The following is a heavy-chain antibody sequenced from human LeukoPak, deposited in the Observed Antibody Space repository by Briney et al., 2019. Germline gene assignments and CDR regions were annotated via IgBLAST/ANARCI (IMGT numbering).Heavy chain of an antibody. V-gene: IGHV3-30*18. CDR1: GFTLSSYG. CDR2: ISYDGNNK. D-gene: IGHD4-17*01. Sequence: PGGSLRLSCAASGFTLSSYGMHWVRQAPGKGLEWVAVISYDGNNKYYADSVKGRFTISRDNSKNTLFLQMNSLRAEDTAVYYCAKEPDYGDYFDYWGQGTLVTVSS. CDR3: AKEPDYGDYFDY. J-gene: IGHJ4*02.